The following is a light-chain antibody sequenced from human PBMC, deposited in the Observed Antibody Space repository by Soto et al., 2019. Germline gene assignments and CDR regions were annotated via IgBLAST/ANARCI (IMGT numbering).Light chain of an antibody. Sequence: EIVMTQSPATLSVSPGETATLSCRASQSVGSAVAWYQHKPGQAPRLLIVGASIRATGVPGRFSGGGSGTEFTLTISSLQTEDLAVYYCQQYKYWPPLALGGGTMVEIK. CDR1: QSVGSA. J-gene: IGKJ4*01. CDR2: GAS. CDR3: QQYKYWPPLA. V-gene: IGKV3-15*01.